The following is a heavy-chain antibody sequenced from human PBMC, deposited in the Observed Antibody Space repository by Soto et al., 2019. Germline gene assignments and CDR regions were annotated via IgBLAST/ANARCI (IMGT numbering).Heavy chain of an antibody. CDR1: GYSFTSYW. J-gene: IGHJ4*02. D-gene: IGHD3-16*01. CDR2: INPVDFDI. CDR3: AKTPGVITVITSFDH. Sequence: PGESLKISCKGSGYSFTSYWIGWVRQMPGKGLEWMGIINPVDFDIRYSPSFQGQVTLSVDNSNNTLYLQMNSLRAEDTAVYYCAKTPGVITVITSFDHWGQGTPVTVSS. V-gene: IGHV5-51*01.